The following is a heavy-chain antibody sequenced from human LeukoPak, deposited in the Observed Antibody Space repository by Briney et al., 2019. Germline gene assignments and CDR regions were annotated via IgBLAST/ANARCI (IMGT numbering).Heavy chain of an antibody. CDR1: GFTFSSYA. J-gene: IGHJ4*02. D-gene: IGHD3-9*01. CDR2: ISGSGGST. Sequence: GGSLRLSCAASGFTFSSYAMSWVRQAPGKGLEWVSAISGSGGSTYYADSVKGRFTISRDNSKNTLYLQMNSMRAEDTAVYYCANGRRYYDILTGYHKYYFDYWGQGTLVTVSS. V-gene: IGHV3-23*01. CDR3: ANGRRYYDILTGYHKYYFDY.